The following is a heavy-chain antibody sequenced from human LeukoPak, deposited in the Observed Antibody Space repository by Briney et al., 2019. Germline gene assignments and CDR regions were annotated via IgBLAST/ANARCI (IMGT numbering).Heavy chain of an antibody. V-gene: IGHV3-30*18. CDR3: AKGLQQWLVQWFDP. CDR2: ISDDGSNK. Sequence: GGSLRLSCAASGFTFSSYGIHWVRQAPGKGLEWVAVISDDGSNKYYADSVKGRFTISRDNSKNTLYLQMNSLRAEDTAVYYCAKGLQQWLVQWFDPWGQGTLVTVSS. CDR1: GFTFSSYG. D-gene: IGHD6-19*01. J-gene: IGHJ5*02.